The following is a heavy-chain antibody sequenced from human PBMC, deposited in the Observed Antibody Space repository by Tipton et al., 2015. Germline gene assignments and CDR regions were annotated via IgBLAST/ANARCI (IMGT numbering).Heavy chain of an antibody. CDR3: ARHAYCVGGTCYVRLDTWFDP. CDR2: IYYNGIT. CDR1: GDSISTGGYY. J-gene: IGHJ5*02. V-gene: IGHV4-31*03. Sequence: TLSLTCNVSGDSISTGGYYWSWIRQHPGKGLEWIGFIYYNGITCYNPSLKSRVTMSVDTSKNQFSLRVSSVTAADTAVYYCARHAYCVGGTCYVRLDTWFDPWGQGTLVTVSS. D-gene: IGHD2-15*01.